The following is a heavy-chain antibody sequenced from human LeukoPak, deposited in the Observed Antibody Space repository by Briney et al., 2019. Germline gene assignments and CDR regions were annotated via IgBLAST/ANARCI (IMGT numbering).Heavy chain of an antibody. V-gene: IGHV4-4*02. CDR3: ARAGNYDILTGYPDAFDI. J-gene: IGHJ3*02. D-gene: IGHD3-9*01. Sequence: PGGSLRLSCAASGVTLSTYAMSWVRQPPGKGLEWIGEIYHSGSTNYNPSLKSRVTISVDKSKNQFSLKLSSVTAADTAVYYCARAGNYDILTGYPDAFDIWGQGTMVTVSS. CDR2: IYHSGST. CDR1: GVTLSTYAM.